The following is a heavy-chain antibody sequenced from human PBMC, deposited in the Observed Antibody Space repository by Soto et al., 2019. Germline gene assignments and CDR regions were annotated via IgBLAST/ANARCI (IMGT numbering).Heavy chain of an antibody. D-gene: IGHD4-17*01. CDR2: FFHTGTA. V-gene: IGHV4-59*11. CDR1: GDAITRHY. Sequence: QVQLQESGPGLVKPSETLSLTCSVSGDAITRHYWSWIRQSPGKGLGWLGYFFHTGTALYNPSLKSRVSMSVDTSKNQFSLRLTSVIPADTAVYFCARNYGGNSQFFDLWGRGTLVTVSS. J-gene: IGHJ2*01. CDR3: ARNYGGNSQFFDL.